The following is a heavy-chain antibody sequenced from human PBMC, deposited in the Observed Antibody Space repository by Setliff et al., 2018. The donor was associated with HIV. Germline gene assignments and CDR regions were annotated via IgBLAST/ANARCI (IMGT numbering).Heavy chain of an antibody. CDR2: INAGNGNT. D-gene: IGHD3-16*02. Sequence: ASVKVSCKASGYTFTSYAMHWVRQAPGQRLEWTGWINAGNGNTKYSQKFQGRVTITRDTSASTAYMELSSLRSEDTAVYYCASGFWGSYRALDYWGQGTLVTVSS. CDR1: GYTFTSYA. CDR3: ASGFWGSYRALDY. V-gene: IGHV1-3*01. J-gene: IGHJ4*02.